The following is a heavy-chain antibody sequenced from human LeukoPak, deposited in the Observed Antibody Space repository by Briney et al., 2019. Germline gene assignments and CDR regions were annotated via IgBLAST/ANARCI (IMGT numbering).Heavy chain of an antibody. Sequence: PSETLSLTCTVSGGSISSSSYYWGWIRQPPGKGLEWIGSIYYSGSTYYNPSLKSRVTISVDTSKNQFSLKLSSVTAADTAVYYCASRENLWFGELLYSKNAFDIWGQGTMVTVSS. CDR2: IYYSGST. J-gene: IGHJ3*02. V-gene: IGHV4-39*01. CDR3: ASRENLWFGELLYSKNAFDI. D-gene: IGHD3-10*01. CDR1: GGSISSSSYY.